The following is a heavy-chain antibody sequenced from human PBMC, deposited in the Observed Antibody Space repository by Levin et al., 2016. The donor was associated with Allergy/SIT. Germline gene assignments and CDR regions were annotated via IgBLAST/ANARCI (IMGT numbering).Heavy chain of an antibody. CDR2: IIPIFGTA. V-gene: IGHV1-69*13. CDR3: AKDKSQQLDPLWYFDL. J-gene: IGHJ2*01. CDR1: GGTFSSYA. D-gene: IGHD6-13*01. Sequence: SVKVSCKASGGTFSSYAISWVRQAPGQGLEWMGGIIPIFGTANYAQKFQGRVTITADESTSTAYMELSSLRSEDTAVYYCAKDKSQQLDPLWYFDLWGRGTLVTVSS.